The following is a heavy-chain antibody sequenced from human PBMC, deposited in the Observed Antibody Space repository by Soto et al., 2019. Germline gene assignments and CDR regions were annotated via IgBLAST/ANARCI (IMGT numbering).Heavy chain of an antibody. CDR2: ILSNDGK. CDR1: GFSLNNARVG. D-gene: IGHD3-10*01. J-gene: IGHJ6*03. CDR3: ARMLAVNYYYYYMDV. Sequence: QVTLKESGPVLVSPTEPLTLTCTVSGFSLNNARVGVSWIRQPPGKALEWLAHILSNDGKSYSTSLKTRLSISKDTSKSQVVLTMTNMDPVDTATYYCARMLAVNYYYYYMDVWGKGTTVTVSS. V-gene: IGHV2-26*01.